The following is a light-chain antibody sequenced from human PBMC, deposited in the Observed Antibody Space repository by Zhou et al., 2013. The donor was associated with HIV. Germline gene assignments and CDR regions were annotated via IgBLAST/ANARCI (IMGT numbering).Light chain of an antibody. Sequence: DIVMTQSPDSLAVSLGGRATINCKSSQSLLYTSNSRNYLAWYQQKPGQPPKLLIYWASTRESGVPDRFSGSGSGTDFTLTISSLQAEDVAVYYCQQYYSTPLTFGPGTKVDLK. V-gene: IGKV4-1*01. J-gene: IGKJ3*01. CDR3: QQYYSTPLT. CDR2: WAS. CDR1: QSLLYTSNSRNY.